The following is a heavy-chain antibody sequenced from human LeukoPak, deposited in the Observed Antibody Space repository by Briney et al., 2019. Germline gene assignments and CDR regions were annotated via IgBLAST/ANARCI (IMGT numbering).Heavy chain of an antibody. CDR3: AREAMGAYYYGMDV. D-gene: IGHD1-26*01. CDR1: GFTFSSYG. J-gene: IGHJ6*02. V-gene: IGHV3-33*01. CDR2: IWYDGSNK. Sequence: GGSLRLSCAASGFTFSSYGMHWVRQAPGKGLEWVAVIWYDGSNKYYADSVKGRFTISRDNSKNTLYLQMNSLRAEDTAVYYCAREAMGAYYYGMDVWGQGTTVTVSS.